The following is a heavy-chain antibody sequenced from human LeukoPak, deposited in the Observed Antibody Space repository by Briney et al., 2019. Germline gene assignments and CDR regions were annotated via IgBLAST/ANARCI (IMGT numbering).Heavy chain of an antibody. D-gene: IGHD4-23*01. CDR3: GGITRYYFDY. CDR1: GFTVSSNY. CDR2: IYSGGST. Sequence: GGSLRLSCAASGFTVSSNYMSWVGQGPGKGLEWVSTIYSGGSTYYADSVKGRFTISRDNSKNTLYLQMNSLRAEDTAVYYCGGITRYYFDYWGQGTLVTVSS. V-gene: IGHV3-66*01. J-gene: IGHJ4*02.